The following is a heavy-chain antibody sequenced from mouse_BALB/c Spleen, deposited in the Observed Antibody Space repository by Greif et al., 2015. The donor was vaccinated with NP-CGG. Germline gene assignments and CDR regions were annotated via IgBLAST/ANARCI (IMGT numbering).Heavy chain of an antibody. D-gene: IGHD2-14*01. CDR1: GYTFTDYA. CDR3: ASKGRYDTMDY. J-gene: IGHJ4*01. CDR2: ISTYYNNT. Sequence: VQLQQSGPELVRPGVSVKISCKGSGYTFTDYAMHWVKQSHAESLEWIGIISTYYNNTNFNQKFKGKATMTVDKSSSTAYMDLARLTSEDSAIYYCASKGRYDTMDYWGQGTSVTVSS. V-gene: IGHV1-67*01.